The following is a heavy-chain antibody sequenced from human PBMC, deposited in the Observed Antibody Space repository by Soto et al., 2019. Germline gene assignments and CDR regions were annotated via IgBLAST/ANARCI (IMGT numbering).Heavy chain of an antibody. CDR2: MNPNSGNT. Sequence: QVQLVQSGAEVKKPGASVKVSCKASGYTFTSYDINWVRQATGQGLEWMGWMNPNSGNTGYAQKCQGRVTMTRNTSISTAYMELSSLRSEDTAVYYCARGRTTTVTKDNWFDPWGQGTLVTVSS. V-gene: IGHV1-8*01. J-gene: IGHJ5*02. CDR3: ARGRTTTVTKDNWFDP. D-gene: IGHD4-17*01. CDR1: GYTFTSYD.